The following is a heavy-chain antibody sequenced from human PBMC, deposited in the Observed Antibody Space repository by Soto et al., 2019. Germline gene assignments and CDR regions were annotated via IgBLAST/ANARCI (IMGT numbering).Heavy chain of an antibody. D-gene: IGHD3-3*01. V-gene: IGHV1-8*01. CDR1: GYTFTSYD. J-gene: IGHJ6*03. CDR2: MNPNRGNT. CDR3: ARGENDFWSGYRNGNYYYYYDMDV. Sequence: QVQLVQSGAEVKKPGASVQVSCKASGYTFTSYDINWVRQATVQGLEWMGWMNPNRGNTGDAQKFQGRVTMTRNTSISTAYMELSSLRSEDTAVYYCARGENDFWSGYRNGNYYYYYDMDVWGKGTTVTVSS.